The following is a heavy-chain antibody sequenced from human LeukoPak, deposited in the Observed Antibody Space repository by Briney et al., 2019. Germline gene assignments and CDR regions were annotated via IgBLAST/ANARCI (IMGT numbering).Heavy chain of an antibody. CDR3: ASEWEHDF. V-gene: IGHV3-21*01. CDR2: ISTSSYI. CDR1: GFTFSSYS. D-gene: IGHD1-26*01. Sequence: GGSLRLSCVASGFTFSSYSMNWVRQAPGKGLEWVSSISTSSYIYYADSVKGRFTISRDNAKNSLFLQMNSLRAEDTAVYYRASEWEHDFWGQGTLVTVSS. J-gene: IGHJ4*02.